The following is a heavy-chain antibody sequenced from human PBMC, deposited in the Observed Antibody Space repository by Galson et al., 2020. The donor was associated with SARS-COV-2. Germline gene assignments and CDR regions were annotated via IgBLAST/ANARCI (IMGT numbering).Heavy chain of an antibody. D-gene: IGHD4-17*01. Sequence: GGSLRLSCAASGFTFDDYAMHWVRQAPGKGLEWVSGISWNSGSIGYADSVKGRFTISRDNAKNSLYLQMNSLRAEDTALYYCAKVAYGGNSGVDYWGQGTLVTVSS. CDR1: GFTFDDYA. V-gene: IGHV3-9*01. J-gene: IGHJ4*02. CDR2: ISWNSGSI. CDR3: AKVAYGGNSGVDY.